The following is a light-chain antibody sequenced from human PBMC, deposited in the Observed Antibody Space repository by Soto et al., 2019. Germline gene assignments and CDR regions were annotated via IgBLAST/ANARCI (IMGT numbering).Light chain of an antibody. CDR2: AAS. Sequence: IQLTQSPSSLSASVGDRVTITCRASQGISSYLAWYQQKPGKAPKLLIYAASTLQSGVPSRLSGSGSGTDFTLTISSLQPEDFATYYCQQLNSYPRVTFGGGTKVEIK. J-gene: IGKJ4*01. V-gene: IGKV1-9*01. CDR3: QQLNSYPRVT. CDR1: QGISSY.